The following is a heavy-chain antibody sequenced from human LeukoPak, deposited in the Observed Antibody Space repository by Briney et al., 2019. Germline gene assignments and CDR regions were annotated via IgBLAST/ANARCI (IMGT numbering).Heavy chain of an antibody. V-gene: IGHV1-69*13. Sequence: VKVSCKASGGIFSSYAINWVRQAPGQGLEWMGGIILLFGTPNYAQKFQGRVTITADESTSTAYMELSSLRSDDTAVYYCARGLGYSYGYMGYWGQGTLVTVSS. CDR2: IILLFGTP. J-gene: IGHJ4*02. CDR3: ARGLGYSYGYMGY. D-gene: IGHD5-18*01. CDR1: GGIFSSYA.